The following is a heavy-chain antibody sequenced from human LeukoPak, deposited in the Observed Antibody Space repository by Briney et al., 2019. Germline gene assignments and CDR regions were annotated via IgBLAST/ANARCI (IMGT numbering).Heavy chain of an antibody. V-gene: IGHV1-2*02. CDR2: INPNSGGT. CDR3: ARPTYDILTGYHDAFDI. Sequence: ASVKVSCTASGYTFTGYYMHWVRQAPGQGLEWMGWINPNSGGTNYAQKFQGRVTMTRDTSISTAYMELSRLRSDDTAVYYCARPTYDILTGYHDAFDIWGQGTMVTVSS. CDR1: GYTFTGYY. D-gene: IGHD3-9*01. J-gene: IGHJ3*02.